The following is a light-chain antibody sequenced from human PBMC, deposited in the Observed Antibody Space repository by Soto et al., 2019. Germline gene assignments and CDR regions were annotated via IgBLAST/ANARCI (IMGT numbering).Light chain of an antibody. V-gene: IGKV1-5*03. CDR2: KAS. CDR3: QQSYSTPWT. Sequence: DIQMTQSPSTLSGSVGDRVTITCRASQTISSWLAWYQQKPGKAPKLLIYKASTLQSGVPSKFSGSASGTDFTLTISSLQPEDFATYYCQQSYSTPWTFGQGTKVEIK. J-gene: IGKJ1*01. CDR1: QTISSW.